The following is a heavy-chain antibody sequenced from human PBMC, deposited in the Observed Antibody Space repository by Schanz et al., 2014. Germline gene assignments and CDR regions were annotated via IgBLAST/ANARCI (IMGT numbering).Heavy chain of an antibody. CDR2: ITSGDSHT. V-gene: IGHV3-23*01. CDR3: AKIWKAHHLTGRPGWSDGTDV. CDR1: GITFSDYA. Sequence: EVQLLESGGALEQPGGSLRLSCAASGITFSDYAMSWVRQAPGKGLEWVSTITSGDSHTFSAASVPGRFTISGDNSKNTLFMQTNSLRVEATPLYYSAKIWKAHHLTGRPGWSDGTDVWGQGTAVVVPS. J-gene: IGHJ6*02. D-gene: IGHD3-3*01.